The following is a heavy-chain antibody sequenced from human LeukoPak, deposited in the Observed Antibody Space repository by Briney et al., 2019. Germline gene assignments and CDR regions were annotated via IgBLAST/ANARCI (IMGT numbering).Heavy chain of an antibody. CDR3: ARGGGGVAVYFEY. Sequence: SETLSLTCTVSGYSISSGYYWGWIRQPPGKGLEWIGSIYHSGSTHYNPSLKSRVTISVDMSKSLFSVKLSSVTAAETAVYYCARGGGGVAVYFEYWGQGTLVTVSS. CDR2: IYHSGST. J-gene: IGHJ4*02. V-gene: IGHV4-38-2*02. CDR1: GYSISSGYY. D-gene: IGHD6-19*01.